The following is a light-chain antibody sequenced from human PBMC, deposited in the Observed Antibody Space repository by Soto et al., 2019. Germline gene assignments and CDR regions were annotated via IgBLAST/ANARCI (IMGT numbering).Light chain of an antibody. CDR3: QQYNSYPYS. Sequence: IQMTQSPSTLSASVGDRVSITCRASQTIFSWLAWYQQKPGKAPKLVIYKASSLESGVPSRYSGSGSGTEFTLTISGLQPDDFATYYCQQYNSYPYSFGQGTKREIK. V-gene: IGKV1-5*03. CDR1: QTIFSW. CDR2: KAS. J-gene: IGKJ2*03.